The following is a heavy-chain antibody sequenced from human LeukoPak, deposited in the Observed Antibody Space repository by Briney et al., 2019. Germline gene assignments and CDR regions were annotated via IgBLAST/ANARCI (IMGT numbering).Heavy chain of an antibody. J-gene: IGHJ1*01. D-gene: IGHD3-22*01. CDR2: IKSDGKT. CDR3: ARAPSEIGGYYPEYFRH. V-gene: IGHV3-74*01. Sequence: GGSLRLSCPASGFSFSSYWLHWVRQAPGKGLVWVSRIKSDGKTNYADSVKGRFTISRDNAKNTVSLQMNSLRAEDTGVYYCARAPSEIGGYYPEYFRHWGQGTLVTVSS. CDR1: GFSFSSYW.